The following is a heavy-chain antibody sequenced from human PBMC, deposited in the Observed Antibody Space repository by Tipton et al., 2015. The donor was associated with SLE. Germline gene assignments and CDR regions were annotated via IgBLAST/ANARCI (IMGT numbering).Heavy chain of an antibody. CDR2: VFYSGST. CDR1: GGSINNYY. D-gene: IGHD7-27*01. CDR3: ARGTKRGNHYYYYYMDV. J-gene: IGHJ6*03. Sequence: TLSLTCTVSGGSINNYYWSLIRQTPGKGLEWIGNVFYSGSTNYNPSLKSRVTISVDTSKNQFSLKLSSVTAADTAVYYCARGTKRGNHYYYYYMDVWGKGTTVTVSS. V-gene: IGHV4-59*01.